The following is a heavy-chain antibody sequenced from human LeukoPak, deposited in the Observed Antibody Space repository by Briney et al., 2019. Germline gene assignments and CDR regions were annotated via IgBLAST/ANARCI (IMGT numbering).Heavy chain of an antibody. Sequence: KTGGSLRLSCAASGFTFSSYAMSWLRQAPGKGLEWVSAISGSGGSPYYADSVKGRFTISRDNSQNKLYLQMNSLRAEDTAVYYCANGQEYDSSGYYADYWGQGTLVTVSS. V-gene: IGHV3-23*01. J-gene: IGHJ4*02. D-gene: IGHD3-22*01. CDR3: ANGQEYDSSGYYADY. CDR1: GFTFSSYA. CDR2: ISGSGGSP.